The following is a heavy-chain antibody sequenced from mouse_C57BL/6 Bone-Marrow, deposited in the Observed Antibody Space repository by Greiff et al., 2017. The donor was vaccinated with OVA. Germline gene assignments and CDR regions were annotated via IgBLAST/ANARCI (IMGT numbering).Heavy chain of an antibody. Sequence: EVKLVESGGGLVQPGGSLKLSCAASGFTFSDFYMYWIRQTQDKRLEWVAYISNGGGSTYYPDTVKGRFTISRANAKNTLYLQMSRLKSEDTAMYYCARLDAMDYWGQGTSVTVTS. J-gene: IGHJ4*01. CDR3: ARLDAMDY. CDR1: GFTFSDFY. CDR2: ISNGGGST. V-gene: IGHV5-12*01.